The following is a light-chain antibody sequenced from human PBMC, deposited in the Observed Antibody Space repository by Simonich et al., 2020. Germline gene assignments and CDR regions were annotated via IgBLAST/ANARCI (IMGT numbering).Light chain of an antibody. CDR1: QSVLYSSNHKNY. CDR3: QQYYSTPWT. Sequence: DIVMTQSPDSLAVSLGERATINCKSSQSVLYSSNHKNYLAWYQQKPGQPPKLLIYLASTRGSGVPDRFSGSGSGTDFTLTISSLQAEDVAVYYCQQYYSTPWTFGQGTKVEI. CDR2: LAS. V-gene: IGKV4-1*01. J-gene: IGKJ1*01.